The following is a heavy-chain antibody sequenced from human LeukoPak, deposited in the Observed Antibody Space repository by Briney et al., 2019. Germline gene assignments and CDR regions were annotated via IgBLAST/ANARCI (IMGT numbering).Heavy chain of an antibody. D-gene: IGHD4-17*01. CDR1: GFTFSSYN. CDR3: ARENDYGGYVMDY. Sequence: PGGSLRLSCAASGFTFSSYNMNWVRQAPGKGLEWVSSISSSSSYIYYADSVKGRFTISRDNAKNSLYLQMNSLRAEDTAVYYCARENDYGGYVMDYWGQGTLVTVSS. CDR2: ISSSSSYI. J-gene: IGHJ4*02. V-gene: IGHV3-21*01.